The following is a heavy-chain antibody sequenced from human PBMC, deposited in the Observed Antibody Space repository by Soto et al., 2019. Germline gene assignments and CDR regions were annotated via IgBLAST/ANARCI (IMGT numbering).Heavy chain of an antibody. CDR2: INHSGST. J-gene: IGHJ5*02. CDR1: GGSFSGYY. D-gene: IGHD6-13*01. CDR3: ARARWGSSSLYFGGDRLFDP. V-gene: IGHV4-34*01. Sequence: QVQLQQWGAGLLKPSETLSLTCAVYGGSFSGYYWSWIRQPPGKGLEWIGEINHSGSTNYNPSLKSRVTISVDTSKNQFSLKLSSVTAADTAVYYCARARWGSSSLYFGGDRLFDPWGQGTLVTVSS.